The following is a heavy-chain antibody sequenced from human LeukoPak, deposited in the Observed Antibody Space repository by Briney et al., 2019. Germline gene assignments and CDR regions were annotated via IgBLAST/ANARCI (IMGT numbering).Heavy chain of an antibody. Sequence: SETLSLTCTVSGGSLSSYYWSWIRQPPGKGLEWIGYIYYSGSTNYNPSLKSRVTISVDASKNQFSLKLSSVTAADTAVYYCARGGYYGSGNDFRFDPWGQGTLVTVSS. CDR1: GGSLSSYY. J-gene: IGHJ5*02. D-gene: IGHD3-10*01. V-gene: IGHV4-59*01. CDR2: IYYSGST. CDR3: ARGGYYGSGNDFRFDP.